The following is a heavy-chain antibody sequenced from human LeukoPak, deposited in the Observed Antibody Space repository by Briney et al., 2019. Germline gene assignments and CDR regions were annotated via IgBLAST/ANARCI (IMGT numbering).Heavy chain of an antibody. CDR3: ARVGKVVGATGWFDP. CDR1: GYTFTNYY. V-gene: IGHV1-2*02. Sequence: ASVKVSCKASGYTFTNYYIHWVRQAPGQGLEWMGWINPNSGGTNYAQKFQGRVTMTRDTSISTAYMELSRLRSDDTAVYYCARVGKVVGATGWFDPWGQGTLVTVSS. D-gene: IGHD1-26*01. J-gene: IGHJ5*02. CDR2: INPNSGGT.